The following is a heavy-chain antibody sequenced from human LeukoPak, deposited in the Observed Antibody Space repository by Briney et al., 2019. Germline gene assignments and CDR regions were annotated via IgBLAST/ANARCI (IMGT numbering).Heavy chain of an antibody. J-gene: IGHJ5*02. CDR2: IYYSGST. V-gene: IGHV4-39*07. D-gene: IGHD6-13*01. CDR3: ASSSSWIWFDP. CDR1: GGSINNNHYY. Sequence: SETLSLTCAVSGGSINNNHYYWGWIRQPPGKGLEWIGSIYYSGSTYYNPSLKSRVTISVDTSKNQFSLKLSSVTAADTAMYYCASSSSWIWFDPWGQGTLVTVSS.